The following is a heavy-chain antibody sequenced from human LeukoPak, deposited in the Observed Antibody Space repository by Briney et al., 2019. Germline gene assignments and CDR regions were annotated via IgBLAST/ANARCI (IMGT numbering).Heavy chain of an antibody. V-gene: IGHV4-38-2*02. CDR1: DYSISRGYY. D-gene: IGHD6-6*01. CDR2: IYHSGST. Sequence: KPSETLSLTCTVSDYSISRGYYWGWIRQPPGKGLEWIGSIYHSGSTYYNPSLKSRVTISVDTSKNQFSLRLSSVTAADTAVYYCARAGSSGLLPDYWGQGTLVTVSS. J-gene: IGHJ4*02. CDR3: ARAGSSGLLPDY.